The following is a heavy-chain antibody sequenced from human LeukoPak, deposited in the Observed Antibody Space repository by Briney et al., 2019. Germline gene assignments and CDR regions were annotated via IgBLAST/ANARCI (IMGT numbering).Heavy chain of an antibody. CDR1: GFTFSSYG. CDR2: ISYDGSNK. J-gene: IGHJ4*02. D-gene: IGHD4-17*01. Sequence: PGGSLRLSCAASGFTFSSYGMHWVRQAPGKGLEWVAVISYDGSNKYYADSVKGRFTISRDNSKNTLYLQMNSLRAEDTAVYYCAKGVGTTVTTRTAGLFDYWGQGTLVTVSS. CDR3: AKGVGTTVTTRTAGLFDY. V-gene: IGHV3-30*18.